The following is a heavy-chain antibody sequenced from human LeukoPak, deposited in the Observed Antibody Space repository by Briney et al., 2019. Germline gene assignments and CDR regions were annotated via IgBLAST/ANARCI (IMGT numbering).Heavy chain of an antibody. Sequence: SETLSLTCTVSGGSISNYFWSWIRQPPGKGLEWIGYIYYSGSTNYNPSLKSRATISVDTSKNQLSLNLSSVTAADTAVYCCARDYGDYWYFDLWGRGTLVIVSS. CDR2: IYYSGST. CDR1: GGSISNYF. V-gene: IGHV4-59*01. J-gene: IGHJ2*01. D-gene: IGHD4-17*01. CDR3: ARDYGDYWYFDL.